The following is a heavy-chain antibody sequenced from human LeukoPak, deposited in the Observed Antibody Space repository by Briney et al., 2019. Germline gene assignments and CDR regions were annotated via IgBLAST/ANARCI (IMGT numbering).Heavy chain of an antibody. CDR2: ISPSGGST. V-gene: IGHV1-46*01. J-gene: IGHJ4*02. D-gene: IGHD3-22*01. CDR1: GYTFTSYY. CDR3: ARLKPYYYDSSGYFDY. Sequence: ASVKVSCKASGYTFTSYYMHWVRQAPGQGLEWMGIISPSGGSTSYAQKFQGRVTMTRDTSTSTVYMELSSLRSEDTAVYYCARLKPYYYDSSGYFDYWGQGTLVTVSS.